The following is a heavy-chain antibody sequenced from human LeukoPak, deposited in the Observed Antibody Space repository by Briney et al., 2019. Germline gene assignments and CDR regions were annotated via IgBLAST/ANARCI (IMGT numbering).Heavy chain of an antibody. CDR1: GFSFSVYY. CDR3: VGGYDH. Sequence: GGSLRLSCAASGFSFSVYYMAWVRQAPGKGLEWVGLSRNKENRYSTEYGASVKGRVTISRDDSKNLMYLELKSLKSEDTAVYYCVGGYDHWGQGTLVTVSS. J-gene: IGHJ5*02. D-gene: IGHD2-15*01. CDR2: SRNKENRYST. V-gene: IGHV3-72*01.